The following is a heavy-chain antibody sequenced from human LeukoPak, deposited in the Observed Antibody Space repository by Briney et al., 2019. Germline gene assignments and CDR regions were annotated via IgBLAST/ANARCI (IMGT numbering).Heavy chain of an antibody. D-gene: IGHD3-3*01. J-gene: IGHJ5*02. CDR1: GYTFTSYY. CDR3: ARLYYDFWSGYYPRTNWFDP. V-gene: IGHV1-46*01. CDR2: INPSGGST. Sequence: ASVKVSCKASGYTFTSYYMHWVRQAPGQGLDWMGIINPSGGSTSYAQKFQGRVTMTRDTSTSTVYMELSSLRSEDTAVYYCARLYYDFWSGYYPRTNWFDPWGQGTLVTVSS.